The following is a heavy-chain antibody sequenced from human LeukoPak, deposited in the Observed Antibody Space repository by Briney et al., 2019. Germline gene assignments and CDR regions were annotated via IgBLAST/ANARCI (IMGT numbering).Heavy chain of an antibody. CDR3: ARLKDDVTKFDY. CDR2: INQDVSRI. D-gene: IGHD2-8*01. Sequence: GGSLRLSCAGSGFSFSRYWMAWVRQAPGKGLEWVASINQDVSRIHYVDSVKGRFTISRDNAKSSLFLQMTSLRGEDTAVYYCARLKDDVTKFDYWGPGTLVTVSS. J-gene: IGHJ4*02. V-gene: IGHV3-7*01. CDR1: GFSFSRYW.